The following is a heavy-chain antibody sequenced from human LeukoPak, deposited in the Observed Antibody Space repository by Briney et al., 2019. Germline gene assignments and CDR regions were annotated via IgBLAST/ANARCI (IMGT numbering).Heavy chain of an antibody. CDR2: INWNSGSK. CDR1: GYTFDDYA. J-gene: IGHJ4*02. V-gene: IGHV3-9*01. D-gene: IGHD2-2*01. CDR3: AKDWGSRTSYFDY. Sequence: GTSVRLSCEASGYTFDDYAMHWVRQAPGQGLEWVSGINWNSGSKDYADSVKGRFTISRDNAKNSLYLQMNSLRAEDTALYYCAKDWGSRTSYFDYWGQGILVTVAS.